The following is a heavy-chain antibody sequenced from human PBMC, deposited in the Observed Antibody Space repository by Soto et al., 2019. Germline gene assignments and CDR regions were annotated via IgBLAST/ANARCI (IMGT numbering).Heavy chain of an antibody. Sequence: PSETLSLTCTVSGGSISSSSYYWGWIRQPPGKGLEWIGSIYYSGSTYYNPSLKSRVTISVDTSKNQFSLKLSSVTAADTAVYYCARVQDPYYYYGMDVWGQGTTVT. V-gene: IGHV4-39*01. CDR2: IYYSGST. CDR1: GGSISSSSYY. J-gene: IGHJ6*02. CDR3: ARVQDPYYYYGMDV. D-gene: IGHD1-1*01.